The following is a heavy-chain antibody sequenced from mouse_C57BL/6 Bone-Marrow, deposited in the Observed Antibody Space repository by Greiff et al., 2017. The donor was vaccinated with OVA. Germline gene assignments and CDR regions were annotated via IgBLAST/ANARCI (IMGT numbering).Heavy chain of an antibody. J-gene: IGHJ3*01. V-gene: IGHV5-17*01. CDR2: ISSGSSTI. Sequence: EVQLQESGGGLVKPGGSLKLSCAASGFTFSDYGMHWVRQAPEQGLEWVAYISSGSSTIDYADTVKGRFTISRDNTKNTLFLHMTSLRSEDTAMYCCARNYYDYDGAYWGQGTLVTVSA. CDR1: GFTFSDYG. D-gene: IGHD2-4*01. CDR3: ARNYYDYDGAY.